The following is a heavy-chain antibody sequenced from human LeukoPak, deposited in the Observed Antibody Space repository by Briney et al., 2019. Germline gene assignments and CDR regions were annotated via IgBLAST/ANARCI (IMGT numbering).Heavy chain of an antibody. V-gene: IGHV3-7*03. CDR2: INQDGSEK. CDR1: GSTFGTYW. D-gene: IGHD6-6*01. J-gene: IGHJ4*02. CDR3: VSAGGDSRSPLPFYY. Sequence: GGSLRLSCVASGSTFGTYWMHWVRQAPGKGLEWVANINQDGSEKYYVDSVKGRFTISRDNAENFLSLQMNSLRAEDTAVYYCVSAGGDSRSPLPFYYWGQGTLVTVSS.